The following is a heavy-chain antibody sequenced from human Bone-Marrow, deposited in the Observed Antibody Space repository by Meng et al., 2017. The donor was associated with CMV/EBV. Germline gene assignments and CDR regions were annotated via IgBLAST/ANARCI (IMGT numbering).Heavy chain of an antibody. D-gene: IGHD3-10*01. V-gene: IGHV3-11*01. CDR3: ARDSAGGFDY. J-gene: IGHJ4*02. Sequence: GESLKISCAASGFTFSDYYMSWIRQAPGKGLKWVSYISSSGSTIYYADSVKGRFTISRDNAKNSLYLQMNSPRAEDTAVYYCARDSAGGFDYWGQGTLVTVSS. CDR1: GFTFSDYY. CDR2: ISSSGSTI.